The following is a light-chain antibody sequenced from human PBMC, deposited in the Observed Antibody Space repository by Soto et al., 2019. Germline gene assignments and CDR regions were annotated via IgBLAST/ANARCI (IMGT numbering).Light chain of an antibody. CDR3: QLYNYYLLT. J-gene: IGKJ4*01. CDR2: DAS. V-gene: IGKV3-20*01. Sequence: EIVLKRSAGALSLYPGERATLSCRASQSVSSSYLAWYQQKPGQAPRLLIYDASTRATGIPDRFSGGGSGTEFTLTISSLQPDDFATYYCQLYNYYLLTFGGGTKVDIK. CDR1: QSVSSSY.